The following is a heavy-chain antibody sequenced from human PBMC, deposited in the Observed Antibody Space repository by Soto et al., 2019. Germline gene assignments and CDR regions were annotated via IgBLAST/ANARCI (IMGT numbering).Heavy chain of an antibody. CDR3: ARGLRGISCYGMDV. CDR1: GFTFSLYG. CDR2: IWYDGSNK. D-gene: IGHD3-16*01. J-gene: IGHJ6*02. V-gene: IGHV3-33*01. Sequence: QVQLVESGGGVVQPGRSLRLSCAASGFTFSLYGMHWVRQAPGKGLEWVAVIWYDGSNKFYADSVKGRFTISRDNSKNTLYLQMNSLRDEDTAVYYCARGLRGISCYGMDVWGQGTTVIVSS.